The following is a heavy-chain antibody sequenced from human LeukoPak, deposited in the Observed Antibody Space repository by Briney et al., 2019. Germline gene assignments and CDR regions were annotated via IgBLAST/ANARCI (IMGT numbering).Heavy chain of an antibody. J-gene: IGHJ4*02. D-gene: IGHD2-21*01. V-gene: IGHV4-59*01. Sequence: KPSETLSLTCTVSGGSISSYYWSWIRQPPGKGLEWIGYIYYSGSTNYNPSLKSRVTISVDTSKNQFSLKLSSVTAADTAVYYCAREWHHSCGGDCYYFDYWGQGTLVTVSS. CDR2: IYYSGST. CDR1: GGSISSYY. CDR3: AREWHHSCGGDCYYFDY.